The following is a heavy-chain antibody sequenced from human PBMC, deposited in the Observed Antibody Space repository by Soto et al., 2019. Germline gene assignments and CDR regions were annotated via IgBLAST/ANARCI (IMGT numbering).Heavy chain of an antibody. CDR1: GYSFTSYW. CDR2: IDPSDSYT. V-gene: IGHV5-10-1*01. J-gene: IGHJ6*02. Sequence: GESLKISCKGSGYSFTSYWISWVRQMPGKGLEWMGRIDPSDSYTNYSPSFQGHVTISADKSISTAYLQWSSLKASDTAMYYCASPLKIYYGMDVWGQGTTVTSP. CDR3: ASPLKIYYGMDV.